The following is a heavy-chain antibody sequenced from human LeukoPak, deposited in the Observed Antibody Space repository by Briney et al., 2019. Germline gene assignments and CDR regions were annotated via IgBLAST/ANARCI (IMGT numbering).Heavy chain of an antibody. CDR2: INPNSGGT. J-gene: IGHJ5*02. CDR3: ARDRFTMVRGAVNWFDP. CDR1: GYTFTGYY. D-gene: IGHD3-10*01. V-gene: IGHV1-2*02. Sequence: ASVKVSCKASGYTFTGYYMHWVRQAPGQGLEWMGWINPNSGGTNYAQKFQGRVTMTRDTSISTAYMELSRLRSDDTAVYYCARDRFTMVRGAVNWFDPWGQGTLVTVSS.